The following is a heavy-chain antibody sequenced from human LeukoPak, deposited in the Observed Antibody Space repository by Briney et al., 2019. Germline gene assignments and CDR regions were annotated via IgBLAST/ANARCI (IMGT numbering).Heavy chain of an antibody. CDR1: GGSISSGDYY. Sequence: PSQTLSLTCTVSGGSISSGDYYWSWIRQPPGKGLEWIGYIYYSGSTYYNPSLKSRVTISVDTSKNQFSLKLSSVTAADTAVYYCARPATYYYDSSGHPMVFDLWGRGTLVTVSS. J-gene: IGHJ2*01. CDR3: ARPATYYYDSSGHPMVFDL. D-gene: IGHD3-22*01. CDR2: IYYSGST. V-gene: IGHV4-30-4*08.